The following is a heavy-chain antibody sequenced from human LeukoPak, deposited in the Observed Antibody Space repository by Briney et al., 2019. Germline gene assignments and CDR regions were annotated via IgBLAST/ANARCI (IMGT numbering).Heavy chain of an antibody. Sequence: SVKVSCNASGRTFSSYAISWVRQAPGQGLEWMGGIIPIFGTANYAQKFQGRVTITADESTTTAYMELSSLRSEDTAVYYCARGRCSGGSCYWNDAFDIWGQGTMVTVSS. CDR3: ARGRCSGGSCYWNDAFDI. CDR1: GRTFSSYA. J-gene: IGHJ3*02. D-gene: IGHD2-15*01. CDR2: IIPIFGTA. V-gene: IGHV1-69*13.